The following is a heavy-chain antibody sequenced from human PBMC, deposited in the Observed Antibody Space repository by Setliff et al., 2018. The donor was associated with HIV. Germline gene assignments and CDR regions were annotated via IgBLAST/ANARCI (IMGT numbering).Heavy chain of an antibody. J-gene: IGHJ4*02. CDR3: ARRPGEFDY. CDR2: IYYTENT. D-gene: IGHD7-27*01. CDR1: GGSITNSNYY. V-gene: IGHV4-39*07. Sequence: LSLTCTVSGGSITNSNYYWGWFRQPPGKGLEWIGAIYYTENTYYNPSLKDRVTISVDTSKSQFSLRLTSVSVADTAVYYCARRPGEFDYWGQGTLVTVSS.